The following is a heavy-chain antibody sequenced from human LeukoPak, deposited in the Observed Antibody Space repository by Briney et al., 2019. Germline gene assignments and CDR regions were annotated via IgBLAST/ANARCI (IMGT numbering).Heavy chain of an antibody. D-gene: IGHD6-19*01. CDR3: AKGREVSRYSSGLNFDY. J-gene: IGHJ4*02. Sequence: GGSLRLSCAASGFTFSSYAMSWVRQAPGKGLEWVSAISGSGGSTYYADSVKGRFTISRDDSKNTLYLQMNSLRAEDTAVYYCAKGREVSRYSSGLNFDYWGQGTLVTVSS. V-gene: IGHV3-23*01. CDR1: GFTFSSYA. CDR2: ISGSGGST.